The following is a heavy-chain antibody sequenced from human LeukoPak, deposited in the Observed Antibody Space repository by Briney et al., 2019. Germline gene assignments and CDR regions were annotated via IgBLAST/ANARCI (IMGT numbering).Heavy chain of an antibody. D-gene: IGHD3-16*01. V-gene: IGHV3-7*03. CDR2: IKQDGSDK. J-gene: IGHJ4*02. CDR3: ARDGGSGSYAN. Sequence: GGSLRLSCAASGFTFSSYWMSWVRQAPGKGLEWVANIKQDGSDKYYVDSVKGRFTISRDNGKNSLYLQMNSLGAEDTAVYYCARDGGSGSYANWGQGTLVTVSS. CDR1: GFTFSSYW.